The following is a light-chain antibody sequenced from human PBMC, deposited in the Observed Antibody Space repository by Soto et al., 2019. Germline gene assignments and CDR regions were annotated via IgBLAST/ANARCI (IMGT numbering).Light chain of an antibody. CDR3: TSHTASSTWV. CDR1: SSDVGYDNY. Sequence: QSALTQPASVSGSPGQSITISCTGTSSDVGYDNYVSWFQQHPGKAPKLMIYEVSRRPSGVSNRFSGSKSANTASLTISGLQAEDEADYYCTSHTASSTWVFGGGTKLTFL. CDR2: EVS. J-gene: IGLJ3*02. V-gene: IGLV2-14*01.